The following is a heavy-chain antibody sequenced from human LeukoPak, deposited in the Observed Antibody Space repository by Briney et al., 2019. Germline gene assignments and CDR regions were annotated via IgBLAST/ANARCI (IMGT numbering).Heavy chain of an antibody. J-gene: IGHJ4*02. CDR3: ARNATYPFDS. Sequence: PSETLSLTCAVSGHSISSDCYWGWIRQPPGKGLEWIGSIYHSGSTSYNPSLESRVTISVDTSKNQFSLKLTSVTAADSAVYYCARNATYPFDSWGQGTLVTVSS. CDR2: IYHSGST. CDR1: GHSISSDCY. V-gene: IGHV4-38-2*01.